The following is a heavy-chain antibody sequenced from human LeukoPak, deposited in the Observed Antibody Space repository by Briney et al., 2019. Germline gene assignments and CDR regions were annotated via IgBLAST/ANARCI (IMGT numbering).Heavy chain of an antibody. CDR2: ISVSGDSR. V-gene: IGHV3-21*01. CDR1: GFTFSSYS. D-gene: IGHD3-10*02. Sequence: PGGSLRLSCAASGFTFSSYSMNWVRQAPGKGLEWVSAISVSGDSRYYADSVRGRFTISRDNAKNSLYLQMNSLRAEDTAVYYCAELGITMIGGVWGKGTTVTISS. CDR3: AELGITMIGGV. J-gene: IGHJ6*04.